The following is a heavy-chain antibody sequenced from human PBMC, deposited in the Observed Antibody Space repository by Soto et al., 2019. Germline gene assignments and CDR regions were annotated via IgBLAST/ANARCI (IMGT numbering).Heavy chain of an antibody. D-gene: IGHD3-3*01. V-gene: IGHV4-59*01. J-gene: IGHJ6*02. CDR3: ARSKMGDYDFWSGYYSYYYYGMDV. CDR1: GGSISSYY. Sequence: SETLSLTCTVSGGSISSYYWSWIRQPPGKGLEWIGYIYYSGSTNYNPSLKSRVTISVDTSKNQFSLKLSSVTAADTAVYYCARSKMGDYDFWSGYYSYYYYGMDVWSQGTTVTVSS. CDR2: IYYSGST.